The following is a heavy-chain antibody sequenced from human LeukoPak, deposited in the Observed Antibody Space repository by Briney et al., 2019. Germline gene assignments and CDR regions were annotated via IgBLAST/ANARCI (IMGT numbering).Heavy chain of an antibody. CDR1: GYTFTNYD. D-gene: IGHD3-22*01. J-gene: IGHJ4*02. CDR3: ARRSDYYDSSAYYY. CDR2: MNPNSGNT. Sequence: GASVKVSCKASGYTFTNYDINWVRQATGQGLEWMGWMNPNSGNTGYAQKFQGRVTITRDTSIGTAYMELSSLRSEDTAVYYCARRSDYYDSSAYYYWGQGTLVTVSS. V-gene: IGHV1-8*03.